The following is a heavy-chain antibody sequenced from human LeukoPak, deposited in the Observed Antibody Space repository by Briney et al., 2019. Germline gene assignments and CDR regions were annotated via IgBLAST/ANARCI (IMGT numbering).Heavy chain of an antibody. V-gene: IGHV3-21*01. J-gene: IGHJ6*03. CDR2: ITSSGRYI. CDR1: GFTFSSYS. CDR3: ARDRLLEDREYNYYYYMDV. Sequence: GGSLRLSCAASGFTFSSYSMNWVRQAPGKGLEWVSSITSSGRYIYYADSVKGRFTISRDNAKNSLYLQMNSLRVEDTAVYYCARDRLLEDREYNYYYYMDVWGKGTTVTVSS. D-gene: IGHD3-3*01.